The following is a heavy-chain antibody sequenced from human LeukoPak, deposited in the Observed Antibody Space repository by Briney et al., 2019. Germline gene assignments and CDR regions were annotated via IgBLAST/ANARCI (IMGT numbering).Heavy chain of an antibody. V-gene: IGHV3-74*01. J-gene: IGHJ4*02. D-gene: IGHD6-19*01. CDR1: GFTFSKYW. CDR3: ATKQWLAPPPDS. Sequence: GGSLRLSCAASGFTFSKYWMLWVRQAPGKGLESVSRINTDGTVTSYADSVKGRFTVSRDNADNTMFLQMNSVGDEDTAVYYCATKQWLAPPPDSWGQGTPVTVSS. CDR2: INTDGTVT.